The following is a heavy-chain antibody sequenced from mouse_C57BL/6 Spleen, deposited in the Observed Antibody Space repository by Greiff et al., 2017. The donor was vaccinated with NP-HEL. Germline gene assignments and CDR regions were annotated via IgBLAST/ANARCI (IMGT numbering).Heavy chain of an antibody. D-gene: IGHD2-2*01. J-gene: IGHJ4*01. Sequence: EVQLQESGGGLVKPGGSLKLSCAASGFTFSSYTMSWVRQTPEKRLEWVATISGGGGNTYYPDSVKGRFTISRDNAKNTLYLQMSSLRSEDTALYYCARERLYGYDYAMDYWGQGTSVTVSS. CDR3: ARERLYGYDYAMDY. CDR2: ISGGGGNT. V-gene: IGHV5-9*01. CDR1: GFTFSSYT.